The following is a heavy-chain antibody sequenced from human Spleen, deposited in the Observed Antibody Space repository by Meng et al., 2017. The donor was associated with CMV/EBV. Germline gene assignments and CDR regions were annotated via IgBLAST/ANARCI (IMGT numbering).Heavy chain of an antibody. V-gene: IGHV3-74*01. CDR1: GFDFSNFW. J-gene: IGHJ4*02. D-gene: IGHD1-26*01. CDR2: INSDGSST. CDR3: ARSEWDLDY. Sequence: GGSLRLSCAASGFDFSNFWMHWVRQAPGKGLVWVSRINSDGSSTNYADSVKGRFTISRDNVKNMLYLQMNSLGADDTAVYYCARSEWDLDYWGQGTLVTAPQ.